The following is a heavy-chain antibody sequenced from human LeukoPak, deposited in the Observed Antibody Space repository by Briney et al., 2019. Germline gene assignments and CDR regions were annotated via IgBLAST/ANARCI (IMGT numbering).Heavy chain of an antibody. V-gene: IGHV3-30-3*01. CDR1: GFTFSSYA. Sequence: GGSLRLSCAASGFTFSSYAMHWVRQAPGKGLEWEAVISYDGSNKYYADSVKGRFTISRDNSKNTLYLQMNSLRAEDTAVYYCARDSPNYDFWSGYGSFDYWGQGTLVTVSS. J-gene: IGHJ4*02. CDR2: ISYDGSNK. CDR3: ARDSPNYDFWSGYGSFDY. D-gene: IGHD3-3*01.